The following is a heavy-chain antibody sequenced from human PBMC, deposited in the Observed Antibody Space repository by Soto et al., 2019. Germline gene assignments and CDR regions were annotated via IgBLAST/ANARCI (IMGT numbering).Heavy chain of an antibody. J-gene: IGHJ4*02. CDR1: GFTFSSYG. CDR3: AREGLSGDGYTLPFDY. CDR2: IWYDGSNK. V-gene: IGHV3-33*01. D-gene: IGHD5-12*01. Sequence: QVQLVESGGGVVQPGRSLRLSCAASGFTFSSYGMHWVRQAPGEGLEWVAVIWYDGSNKYYADSVKGRFTISRDNSKNTLYLQMNSLRAEDTAVYYCAREGLSGDGYTLPFDYWGQGTLVTVSS.